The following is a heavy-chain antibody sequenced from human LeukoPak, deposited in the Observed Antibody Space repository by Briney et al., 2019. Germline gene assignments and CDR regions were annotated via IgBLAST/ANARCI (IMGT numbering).Heavy chain of an antibody. CDR1: GFISRCYA. V-gene: IGHV3-23*01. J-gene: IGHJ4*02. CDR3: ANDPYFRYDPDN. D-gene: IGHD5-12*01. CDR2: ISGSGGST. Sequence: QPGGSLRLYSAASGFISRCYARSRLRQAPGKGLEWVSAISGSGGSTYYADSVKGRFTISRDNSKNTLYLQMNRLRAEDTAVYYFANDPYFRYDPDNWGQGTLVTVSS.